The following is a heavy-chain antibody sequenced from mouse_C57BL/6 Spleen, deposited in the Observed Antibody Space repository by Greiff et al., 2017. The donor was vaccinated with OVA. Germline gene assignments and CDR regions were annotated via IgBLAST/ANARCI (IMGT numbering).Heavy chain of an antibody. Sequence: EVQGVESGGDLVKPGGSLKLSCAASGFTFSSYGMSWVRPTPDKRLEWVATISSGGSYTYYPDSVKGRFTISRDNAKNTLYLQMSSLKSEDTAMYYCARLGGFAYWGQGTLVTVSA. CDR1: GFTFSSYG. CDR2: ISSGGSYT. CDR3: ARLGGFAY. J-gene: IGHJ3*01. V-gene: IGHV5-6*01.